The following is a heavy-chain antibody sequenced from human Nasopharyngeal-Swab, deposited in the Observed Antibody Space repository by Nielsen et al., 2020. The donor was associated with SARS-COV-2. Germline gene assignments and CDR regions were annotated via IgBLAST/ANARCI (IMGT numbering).Heavy chain of an antibody. J-gene: IGHJ6*02. D-gene: IGHD6-6*01. CDR3: ARDRPGRMDV. V-gene: IGHV3-72*01. Sequence: GESLKISCAASGFTFSAHYMDWVRQAPGKGLEWVGRSRNKANSYTTEYAASVKGRFTISRDDSKNSLYLQMNSLRADDTAVYYCARDRPGRMDVWGQGTMVTVSS. CDR1: GFTFSAHY. CDR2: SRNKANSYTT.